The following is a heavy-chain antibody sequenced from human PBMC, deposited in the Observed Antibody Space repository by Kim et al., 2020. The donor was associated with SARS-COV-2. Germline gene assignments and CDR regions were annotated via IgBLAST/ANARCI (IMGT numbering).Heavy chain of an antibody. D-gene: IGHD3-22*01. CDR3: GKSDDSRGYEYVPFDY. CDR2: ISDSGVDT. J-gene: IGHJ4*02. CDR1: GFSFSTFA. Sequence: GGSLRLSCTASGFSFSTFAMNWVRQVPGKGLEWLSSISDSGVDTDYADSVMGRFTISRDNSKNTLILQMSRLRAEDTAVYFCGKSDDSRGYEYVPFDYWGQGTLVTVSS. V-gene: IGHV3-23*01.